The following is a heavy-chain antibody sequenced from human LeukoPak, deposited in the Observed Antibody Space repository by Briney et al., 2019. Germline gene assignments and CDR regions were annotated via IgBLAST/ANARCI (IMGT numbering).Heavy chain of an antibody. CDR1: GGSISSYY. CDR3: ARLSITNLFDI. J-gene: IGHJ3*02. CDR2: IYYSGST. D-gene: IGHD3-10*01. V-gene: IGHV4-59*08. Sequence: SETLSLTCTVSGGSISSYYWSWIRQPPGKGLEWMGYIYYSGSTNYNPSLKSRVTISVDTSKNQFSLKLSSVTAADTAVYYCARLSITNLFDIWGQGTMVTVSS.